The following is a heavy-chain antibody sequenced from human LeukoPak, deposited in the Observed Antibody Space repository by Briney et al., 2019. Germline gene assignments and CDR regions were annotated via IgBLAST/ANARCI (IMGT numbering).Heavy chain of an antibody. D-gene: IGHD6-19*01. CDR2: ISSSGSTI. J-gene: IGHJ4*02. CDR3: ARTSLIWYSSGWYYFDY. CDR1: GFTFSDYY. Sequence: GGSLRLSCAASGFTFSDYYMSWIRQAPGKGLEWVSYISSSGSTIYYADSVKGRFTISRDNSKNTLYLQMNSLRAEDTAVYYCARTSLIWYSSGWYYFDYWGQGTLVTVSS. V-gene: IGHV3-11*04.